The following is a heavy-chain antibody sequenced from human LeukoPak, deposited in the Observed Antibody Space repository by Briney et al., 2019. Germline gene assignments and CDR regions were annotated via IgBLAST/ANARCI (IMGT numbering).Heavy chain of an antibody. CDR1: GYTFTTDY. CDR3: ARLISAFEEWDY. CDR2: INPSGGST. D-gene: IGHD3-3*01. Sequence: ASVKVSCKASGYTFTTDYIHWVRQAPGQGLEWMGIINPSGGSTTYAQKFQGRVTMTRDTSISTAYMELSRLRSDDTAVYYCARLISAFEEWDYWGQGTLVTVSS. J-gene: IGHJ4*02. V-gene: IGHV1-46*01.